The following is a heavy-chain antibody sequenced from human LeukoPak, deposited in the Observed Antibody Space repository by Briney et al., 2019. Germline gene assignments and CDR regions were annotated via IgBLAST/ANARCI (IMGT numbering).Heavy chain of an antibody. CDR2: INPNSDGT. CDR1: GYTFTGYY. J-gene: IGHJ4*02. CDR3: ARAPYSSGWYDY. Sequence: ASVKVSCKASGYTFTGYYLHWVRQAPGQGLEWMGWINPNSDGTNYAQKFQGRVTMTRDTSISTAYMELSRLRYDDTAVYYCARAPYSSGWYDYWGQGTLVTVSS. D-gene: IGHD6-19*01. V-gene: IGHV1-2*02.